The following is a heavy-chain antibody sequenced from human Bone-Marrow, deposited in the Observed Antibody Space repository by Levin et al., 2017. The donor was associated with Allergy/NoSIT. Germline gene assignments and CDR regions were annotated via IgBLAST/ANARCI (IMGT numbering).Heavy chain of an antibody. CDR1: GGSISGGGYY. CDR3: ARFSGYDFDY. J-gene: IGHJ4*02. V-gene: IGHV4-31*03. D-gene: IGHD5-12*01. CDR2: IYYSGNT. Sequence: SETLSLTCTVSGGSISGGGYYWSWIRQHPGKGLEWIGYIYYSGNTYYNPSLKSRVIISVVTSKNQLSLKLTSVTVADTAVYYCARFSGYDFDYWGQGTLVTVSS.